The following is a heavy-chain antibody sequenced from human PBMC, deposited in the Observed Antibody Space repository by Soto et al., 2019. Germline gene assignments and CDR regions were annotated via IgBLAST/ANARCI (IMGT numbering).Heavy chain of an antibody. V-gene: IGHV1-69*06. D-gene: IGHD2-2*01. Sequence: QVQLVQSGAEVKKPGSSVKVSCKASGGTFSSYAISWVRQAPGQGLEWMVGIIPIFGTANYAQKFQGRVTITADKSTSTAYMELSSLRSEDTAVYYCARDPRGDIVVVPAAIPYYGMDVWGQGTTVTVSS. J-gene: IGHJ6*02. CDR3: ARDPRGDIVVVPAAIPYYGMDV. CDR2: IIPIFGTA. CDR1: GGTFSSYA.